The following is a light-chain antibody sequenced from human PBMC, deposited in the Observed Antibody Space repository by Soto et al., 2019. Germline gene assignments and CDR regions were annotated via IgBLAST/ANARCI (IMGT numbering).Light chain of an antibody. J-gene: IGLJ1*01. CDR1: SSNIGAGYG. Sequence: QSLLRQPPSVSGAPGERFTISFTGSSSNIGAGYGVHGFPQLPGTAPKLLIYGNTNRPSGVPDRFSGSKSDTSASLAITGLQPEDEADYYCQSYDSSLSVLYVFGTGTKVTVL. V-gene: IGLV1-40*01. CDR3: QSYDSSLSVLYV. CDR2: GNT.